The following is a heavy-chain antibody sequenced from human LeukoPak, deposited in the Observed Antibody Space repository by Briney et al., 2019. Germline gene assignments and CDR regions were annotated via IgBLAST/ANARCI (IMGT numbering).Heavy chain of an antibody. V-gene: IGHV4-38-2*02. D-gene: IGHD2-2*01. CDR1: GYSISSGYY. CDR3: ARDPRWLTPDCTSTSCYENYFDP. J-gene: IGHJ5*02. Sequence: SETLSLTCAVSGYSISSGYYWGWIRQSPGKGLEWIGSIFHSGSAHYNPSLKSRVTISVDTSRNQFSLKLNSVSATDTAVYYCARDPRWLTPDCTSTSCYENYFDPWGQGTLVTVSS. CDR2: IFHSGSA.